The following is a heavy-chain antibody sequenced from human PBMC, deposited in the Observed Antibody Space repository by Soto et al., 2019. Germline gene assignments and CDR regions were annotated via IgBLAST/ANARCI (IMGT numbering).Heavy chain of an antibody. D-gene: IGHD6-13*01. J-gene: IGHJ4*02. CDR3: ATDSSSYYNMFDY. CDR1: SGSIRSYH. CDR2: IYYTGSG. V-gene: IGHV4-59*01. Sequence: PSETLSLTCTVFSGSIRSYHWTWIRQPPGKGLEWIGDIYYTGSGNYNPSLKSRVTMSVDTSKSQFSLKLRSVTAADTAVYYCATDSSSYYNMFDYWGQGTLVT.